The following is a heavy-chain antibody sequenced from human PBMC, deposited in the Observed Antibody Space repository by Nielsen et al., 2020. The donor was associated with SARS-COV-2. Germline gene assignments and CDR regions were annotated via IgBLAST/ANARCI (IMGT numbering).Heavy chain of an antibody. CDR1: GYTFTSYY. CDR2: INPSGGST. J-gene: IGHJ6*02. V-gene: IGHV1-46*01. D-gene: IGHD3-10*01. CDR3: ARVRTLWFGYYYGMDV. Sequence: ASVKVSCKASGYTFTSYYIHWVRLAPGQGLEWMGVINPSGGSTSYAQRLQGRVTMTRDTSTSTVYMELSSLRSEDTAVYYCARVRTLWFGYYYGMDVWGQGTTVTVSS.